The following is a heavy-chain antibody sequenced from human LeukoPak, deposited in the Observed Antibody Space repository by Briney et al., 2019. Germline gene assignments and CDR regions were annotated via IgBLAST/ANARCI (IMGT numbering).Heavy chain of an antibody. CDR2: INHSGST. CDR1: GGSFSGYY. J-gene: IGHJ4*02. V-gene: IGHV4-34*01. D-gene: IGHD3-16*02. Sequence: PSETLSLTCAVYGGSFSGYYWSWIRQPPGKGLEWIGEINHSGSTYYNPSLKSRVTISVDTSKNQFSLKLSSVTAADTAVYYCARREGYPYYFDYWGQGTLVTVSS. CDR3: ARREGYPYYFDY.